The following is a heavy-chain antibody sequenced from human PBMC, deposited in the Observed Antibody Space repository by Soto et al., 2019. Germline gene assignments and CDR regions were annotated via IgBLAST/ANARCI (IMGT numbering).Heavy chain of an antibody. CDR1: GGSISSGGYH. V-gene: IGHV4-31*03. Sequence: QVQLQESGPGLVKPSQTLSLTCTVSGGSISSGGYHWSWIRQHPGKGLEWIGYIYYSGSTYDNPSLRSRVIISTVASKNQFSLRLSSVTAADTAVYYCARRGAAPNDVFDIWGQGTLVTVSS. D-gene: IGHD6-13*01. CDR3: ARRGAAPNDVFDI. J-gene: IGHJ3*02. CDR2: IYYSGST.